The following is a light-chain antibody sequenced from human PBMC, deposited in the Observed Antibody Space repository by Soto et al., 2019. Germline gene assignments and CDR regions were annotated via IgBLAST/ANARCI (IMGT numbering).Light chain of an antibody. V-gene: IGKV1-33*01. CDR1: QDISNR. CDR3: QHYDNLPRLT. Sequence: DIQMTQSPSSLSASVGDRVTITCQASQDISNRLNWYQQKPGKAPKLLIYDASNLETGVPSRFSGSGSGTDFTFTISSLQPEDIATYYCQHYDNLPRLTFGGGTKVEIK. J-gene: IGKJ4*01. CDR2: DAS.